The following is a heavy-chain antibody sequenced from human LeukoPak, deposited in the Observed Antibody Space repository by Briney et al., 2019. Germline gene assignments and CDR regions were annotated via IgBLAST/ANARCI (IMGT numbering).Heavy chain of an antibody. J-gene: IGHJ6*03. V-gene: IGHV3-23*01. Sequence: PGGSLRLSCAASGFTFSSYAMSWVRQAPGKGLEWVSAISGSGGSTHYADSVKGRFTISRDNSKNTLYLQMNSLRAEDTAVYYCAKVAAAGYYYYYYYMDVWGKGTTVTVSS. CDR3: AKVAAAGYYYYYYYMDV. CDR2: ISGSGGST. D-gene: IGHD6-13*01. CDR1: GFTFSSYA.